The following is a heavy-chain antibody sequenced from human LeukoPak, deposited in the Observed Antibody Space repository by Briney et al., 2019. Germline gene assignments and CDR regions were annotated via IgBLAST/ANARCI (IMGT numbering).Heavy chain of an antibody. CDR3: ARQSLPYYYYYMDV. CDR1: GYNFPTYW. CDR2: IYPGDSDT. V-gene: IGHV5-51*01. J-gene: IGHJ6*03. Sequence: GESLKISCKASGYNFPTYWIAWVRQMPGKGLEWLGIIYPGDSDTRYSPSFQGQVTISADKSISTAYLQWSSLKASDTAMYYCARQSLPYYYYYMDVWGKGTTVTVSS.